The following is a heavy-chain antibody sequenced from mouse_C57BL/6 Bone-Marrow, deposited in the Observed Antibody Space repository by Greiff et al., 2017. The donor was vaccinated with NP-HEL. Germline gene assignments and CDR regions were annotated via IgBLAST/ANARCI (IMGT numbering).Heavy chain of an antibody. CDR1: GFTFSSYA. J-gene: IGHJ1*03. V-gene: IGHV5-4*01. CDR2: ISDGGSYT. CDR3: ARVDSDRYFDV. Sequence: DVQLVESGGGLVKPGGSLKLSCAASGFTFSSYAMSWVRQTPEKRLEWVATISDGGSYTYYPDNVKGRFTISRDNAKNNLYLQMSHLKSEDTAMYYCARVDSDRYFDVWGTGTTVTVSS.